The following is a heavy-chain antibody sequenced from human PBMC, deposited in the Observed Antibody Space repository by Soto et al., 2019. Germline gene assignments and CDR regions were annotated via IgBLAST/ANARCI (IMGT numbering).Heavy chain of an antibody. CDR2: ISYDGSNK. V-gene: IGHV3-30*18. CDR3: AKGDCISTSCYPFDP. CDR1: GFTFSSYG. Sequence: PGGSLRLSCAASGFTFSSYGMHLVRQAPGKGLEWVAVISYDGSNKYYADSVKGRFTISRDNSKNTLYLQMNSLRAEDTAVYYCAKGDCISTSCYPFDPWGQGTLVTVSS. J-gene: IGHJ5*02. D-gene: IGHD2-2*01.